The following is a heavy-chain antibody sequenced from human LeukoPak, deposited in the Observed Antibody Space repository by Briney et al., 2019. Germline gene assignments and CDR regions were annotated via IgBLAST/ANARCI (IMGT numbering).Heavy chain of an antibody. CDR2: IYYSGST. D-gene: IGHD3-10*01. V-gene: IGHV4-39*01. CDR1: GGSISSSDYY. J-gene: IGHJ3*02. CDR3: ARKGRFDAFDI. Sequence: SETLSLTCTVSGGSISSSDYYWAWIRQPPGKGLEWIGSIYYSGSTYYNPSLKSRVSISVDTPKNQFSLRLTSVTTADTAVYYCARKGRFDAFDIWGQGTMVTVSS.